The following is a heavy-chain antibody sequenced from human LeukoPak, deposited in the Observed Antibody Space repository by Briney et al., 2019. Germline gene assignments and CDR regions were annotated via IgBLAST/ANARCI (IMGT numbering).Heavy chain of an antibody. CDR3: SRDLPYSSSWESIDY. V-gene: IGHV1-46*01. D-gene: IGHD6-13*01. CDR1: GYTFTSYY. J-gene: IGHJ4*02. Sequence: VASVKVSCEASGYTFTSYYMHWVRQAPGQGLEWMGKINPSDGSTRYAQKFQGRVTMTTDTSTSTAYMELRSLRSDDMAVYYCSRDLPYSSSWESIDYWGQGTLVTVSS. CDR2: INPSDGST.